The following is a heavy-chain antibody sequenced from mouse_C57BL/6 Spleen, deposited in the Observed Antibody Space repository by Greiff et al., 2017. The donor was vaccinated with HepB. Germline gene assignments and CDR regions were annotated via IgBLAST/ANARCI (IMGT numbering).Heavy chain of an antibody. J-gene: IGHJ1*03. D-gene: IGHD1-1*01. CDR3: ARPYYGSSYRYFDV. V-gene: IGHV1-61*01. CDR1: GYTFTSYW. CDR2: IYPSDSET. Sequence: VQLQQPGAELVRPGSSVKLSCKASGYTFTSYWMDWVKQRPGQGLEWIGNIYPSDSETHYNQKFKDKATLTVDKSSSTAYMQLSSLTSEDSAVYYCARPYYGSSYRYFDVWGTGTTVTVSS.